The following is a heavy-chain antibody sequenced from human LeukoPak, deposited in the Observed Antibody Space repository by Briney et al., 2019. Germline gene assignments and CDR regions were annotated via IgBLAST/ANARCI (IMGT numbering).Heavy chain of an antibody. CDR2: IYHSGST. D-gene: IGHD3-3*01. J-gene: IGHJ4*02. Sequence: SETLSLTCTVSGYSISSGYYWGWIRQPPGKGREWIGSIYHSGSTYYNPSLKSRVTISVDTSKNQFSLKLSSVTAADTAVYYCASVSFWSGYSDYWGQGTLVTVSS. CDR1: GYSISSGYY. V-gene: IGHV4-38-2*02. CDR3: ASVSFWSGYSDY.